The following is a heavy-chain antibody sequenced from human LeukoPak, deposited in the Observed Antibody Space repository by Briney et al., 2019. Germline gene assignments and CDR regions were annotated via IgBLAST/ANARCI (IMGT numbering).Heavy chain of an antibody. V-gene: IGHV4-4*02. Sequence: SETLSLTCAVSGGSISSNNWWSWVRQPPGKGLEWIGEISHSGSTGYNPSLKSRVAISVDKSKNHFSLKLSSVTAADTAVYYCARNMVGETTFDYWGQGTLVTVSS. CDR1: GGSISSNNW. D-gene: IGHD2/OR15-2a*01. CDR2: ISHSGST. CDR3: ARNMVGETTFDY. J-gene: IGHJ4*02.